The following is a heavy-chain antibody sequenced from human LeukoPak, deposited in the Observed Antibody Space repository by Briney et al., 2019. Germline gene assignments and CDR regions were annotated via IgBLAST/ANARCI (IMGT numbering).Heavy chain of an antibody. CDR3: ASLQLFDY. CDR2: ISWNSGSI. D-gene: IGHD1-1*01. CDR1: GFTFDDYA. Sequence: GRSLRLSCAASGFTFDDYAMHWVRQAPGKGLEWVSGISWNSGSIGYADSVKGRFTISRDNAKNSLYLQMNSLRAEDTAVYYCASLQLFDYWGQGTLVTVSS. J-gene: IGHJ4*02. V-gene: IGHV3-9*01.